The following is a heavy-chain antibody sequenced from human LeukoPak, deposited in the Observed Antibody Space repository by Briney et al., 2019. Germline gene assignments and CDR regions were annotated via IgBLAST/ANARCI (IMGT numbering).Heavy chain of an antibody. CDR2: VNPNSGGT. D-gene: IGHD6-19*01. CDR1: GYTFTGYY. CDR3: ARDRRAVAGIPYYYYYYGMDV. J-gene: IGHJ6*04. Sequence: ASVTVSCKASGYTFTGYYMHWVRQAPGQGLEWMGWVNPNSGGTNYAQKFQGWVTMTRDTSISTTYMELSRLRSDDTAVYYCARDRRAVAGIPYYYYYYGMDVWGKGTTVTVSS. V-gene: IGHV1-2*04.